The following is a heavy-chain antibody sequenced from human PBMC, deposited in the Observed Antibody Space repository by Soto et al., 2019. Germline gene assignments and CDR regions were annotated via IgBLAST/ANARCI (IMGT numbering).Heavy chain of an antibody. CDR2: ISWNSGSI. Sequence: PGGSLRLSCAASGFTFDDYAMHWVRQAPGKGLEWVSGISWNSGSIGYADSVKGRFTISRDKAKNSLYLQMNSLRAEDTALYYCAKDIARNYYDSSGYYSYWGQGTLVTVSS. CDR1: GFTFDDYA. V-gene: IGHV3-9*01. J-gene: IGHJ4*02. CDR3: AKDIARNYYDSSGYYSY. D-gene: IGHD3-22*01.